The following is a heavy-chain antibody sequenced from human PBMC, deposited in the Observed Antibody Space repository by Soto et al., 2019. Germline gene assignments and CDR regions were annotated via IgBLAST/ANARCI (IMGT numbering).Heavy chain of an antibody. J-gene: IGHJ5*02. D-gene: IGHD5-12*01. Sequence: QVQLQESGPGLVEPSETLSLTCSVSGDSISSSYWSWIRQPPGKGLEWIGYIYYSGSTNYNPSLKSRVTISLDTSKNQSSLKVSSVTAADTAVYYCARGYDWFDPWGQGTLVTVSS. CDR2: IYYSGST. V-gene: IGHV4-59*01. CDR3: ARGYDWFDP. CDR1: GDSISSSY.